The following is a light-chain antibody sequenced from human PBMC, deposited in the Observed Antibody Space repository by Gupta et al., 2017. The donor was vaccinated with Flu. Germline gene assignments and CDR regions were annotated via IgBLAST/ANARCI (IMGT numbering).Light chain of an antibody. V-gene: IGKV3-15*01. Sequence: EIVMTQSPTTLSVSPGERATLSCRASQSVSSNLAWYQQKPGQAPRLLIYGASTRATGIPARFSGSGYGTEFTLGIICLQSEDFAVYYCQQENTWPRTFGQWTKVEIK. J-gene: IGKJ1*01. CDR2: GAS. CDR1: QSVSSN. CDR3: QQENTWPRT.